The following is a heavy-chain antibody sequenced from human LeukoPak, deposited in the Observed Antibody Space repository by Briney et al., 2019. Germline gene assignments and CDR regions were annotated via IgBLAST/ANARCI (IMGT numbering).Heavy chain of an antibody. CDR2: INHSGST. V-gene: IGHV4-34*01. CDR1: GGSFSGYY. CDR3: ARGHGGTTP. Sequence: KPSETLSLTCAVYGGSFSGYYWSWIRQPPGKGLEWTGEINHSGSTNYNPSLKSRVTISVDTSKNQFSLKLSSVTAADTAVYYCARGHGGTTPWGQGTLVTVSS. D-gene: IGHD1-1*01. J-gene: IGHJ5*02.